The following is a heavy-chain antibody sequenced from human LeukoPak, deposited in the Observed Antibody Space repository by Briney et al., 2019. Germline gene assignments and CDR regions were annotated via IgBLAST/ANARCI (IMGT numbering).Heavy chain of an antibody. CDR2: IYYSGST. CDR1: GGSISSYY. V-gene: IGHV4-59*01. D-gene: IGHD5-18*01. J-gene: IGHJ5*02. CDR3: ARSGNSYLWGP. Sequence: KTSETLSLTRTVSGGSISSYYWSWIRQPPGKGLEWIGYIYYSGSTNYNPSLKSRVTISVDTSKNQFSLKLSSVTAADTAVYYCARSGNSYLWGPWGQGTLVTVSS.